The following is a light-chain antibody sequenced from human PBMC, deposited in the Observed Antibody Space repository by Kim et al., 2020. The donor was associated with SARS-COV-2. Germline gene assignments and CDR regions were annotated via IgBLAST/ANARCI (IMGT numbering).Light chain of an antibody. CDR1: SSNIRNNY. CDR2: RNN. CDR3: ATWDESLSGPV. J-gene: IGLJ3*02. Sequence: GQRVAISCSGSSSNIRNNYVYWYQQRPGTAPKVLIYRNNQRPSGVPDRFSGSKSGTSASLAINGLRSEDEADYYCATWDESLSGPVFGGGTQLTVL. V-gene: IGLV1-47*02.